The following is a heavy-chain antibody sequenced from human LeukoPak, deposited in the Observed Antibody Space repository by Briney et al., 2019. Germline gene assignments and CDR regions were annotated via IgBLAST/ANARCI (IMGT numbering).Heavy chain of an antibody. Sequence: ASVKVSCKASGYTFTGYYMHWVRQAPGQGLEWIGWINPNSGGTKYAQKFQGRVTMTRDMSISTAYMELSRLRSDDTAVYYCARELIVVVVDDSDYYGMDVWGQGTTVTVSS. CDR1: GYTFTGYY. CDR2: INPNSGGT. V-gene: IGHV1-2*02. CDR3: ARELIVVVVDDSDYYGMDV. J-gene: IGHJ6*02. D-gene: IGHD2-15*01.